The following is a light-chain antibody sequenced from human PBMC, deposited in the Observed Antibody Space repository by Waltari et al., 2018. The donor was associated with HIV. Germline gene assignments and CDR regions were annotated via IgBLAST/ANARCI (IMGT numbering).Light chain of an antibody. CDR3: QVWCSSSYPVV. V-gene: IGLV3-21*04. CDR1: NLGSKS. Sequence: SYVLTQRPSVSVAPGKTARITCRGDNLGSKSVNWYQQQPGQAPVLVIHYDSARPSGIPERFSLSNSELTATLTICRVDSGDEAVYYCQVWCSSSYPVVFGGGTKLTVL. CDR2: YDS. J-gene: IGLJ2*01.